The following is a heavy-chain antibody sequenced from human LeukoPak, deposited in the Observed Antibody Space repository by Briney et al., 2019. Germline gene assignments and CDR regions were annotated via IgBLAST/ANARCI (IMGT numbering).Heavy chain of an antibody. CDR1: GFTFSSYW. D-gene: IGHD4-17*01. J-gene: IGHJ6*03. V-gene: IGHV3-20*04. CDR3: ARASTVTTYDYYMDV. CDR2: INWNGGST. Sequence: GGPLRLSCAASGFTFSSYWMSWVRQAPGKGLEWVSGINWNGGSTGYADSVKGRFTISRDNAKNSLYLQMNSLRAEDTALYYCARASTVTTYDYYMDVWGKGTTVTVSS.